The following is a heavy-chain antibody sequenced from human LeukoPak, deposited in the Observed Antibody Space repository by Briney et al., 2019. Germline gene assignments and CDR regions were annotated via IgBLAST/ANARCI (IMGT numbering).Heavy chain of an antibody. CDR3: ARDFTDEPYYYYGMDV. Sequence: PGGSLRLSCAASGFTFSSYEMNWVRQAPGKGLEWVSYISSSGSTIYYADSVKGRFTISRDNAKNSLYLQMNSLRAEDTAVYYCARDFTDEPYYYYGMDVWGQGTTVTVSS. D-gene: IGHD1-14*01. CDR1: GFTFSSYE. V-gene: IGHV3-48*03. J-gene: IGHJ6*02. CDR2: ISSSGSTI.